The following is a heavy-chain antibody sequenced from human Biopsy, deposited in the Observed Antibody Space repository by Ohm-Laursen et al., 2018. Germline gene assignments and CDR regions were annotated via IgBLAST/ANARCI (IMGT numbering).Heavy chain of an antibody. V-gene: IGHV3-7*01. CDR1: GFSFGDYW. CDR3: AREYSV. D-gene: IGHD5-18*01. J-gene: IGHJ4*02. CDR2: IKEDGSEI. Sequence: SLRLSCSASGFSFGDYWMSWVRRAPGKGLEWVATIKEDGSEIKYVASVKGRFTISRDNTESSLYLQMNNLTAEDTAVYYCAREYSVWGQGTLVTVSS.